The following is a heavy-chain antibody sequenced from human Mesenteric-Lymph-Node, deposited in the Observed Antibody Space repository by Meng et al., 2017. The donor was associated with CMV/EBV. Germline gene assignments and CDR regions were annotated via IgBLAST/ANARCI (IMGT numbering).Heavy chain of an antibody. CDR3: ARGGGGYGDYSDY. V-gene: IGHV4-34*01. J-gene: IGHJ4*02. CDR1: VGSFSGYY. CDR2: INHSGST. Sequence: CAVYVGSFSGYYWSWIRQPPGKGLEWIGEINHSGSTNYNPSLKSRVTISVDTSKNQFSLKLSSVTAADTAVYYCARGGGGYGDYSDYWGQGTLVTVSS. D-gene: IGHD4-17*01.